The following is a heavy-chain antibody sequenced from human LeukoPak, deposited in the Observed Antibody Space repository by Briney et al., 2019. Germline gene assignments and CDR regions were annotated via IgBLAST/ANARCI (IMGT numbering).Heavy chain of an antibody. V-gene: IGHV3-20*04. Sequence: GGSLGLSCAASGFTFDDYGMSWVRQAPGKGREWVFGINWNGGSTGYTDSVKGGFTISRDNAKHSLYLQMNSLRAEDTALYYCARDQKLWCGEVLGSFDYWGQGTLVTVSS. CDR3: ARDQKLWCGEVLGSFDY. D-gene: IGHD3-10*01. J-gene: IGHJ4*02. CDR2: INWNGGST. CDR1: GFTFDDYG.